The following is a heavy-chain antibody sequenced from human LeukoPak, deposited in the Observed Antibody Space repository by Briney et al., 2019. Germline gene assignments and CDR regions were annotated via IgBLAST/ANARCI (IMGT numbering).Heavy chain of an antibody. J-gene: IGHJ6*02. D-gene: IGHD2-2*01. CDR2: IYYSGST. V-gene: IGHV4-39*01. CDR1: GGSISSSSYY. Sequence: PSETLSLTCTVSGGSISSSSYYWGWIRQPPGKGLEWIGSIYYSGSTYYNPSLKSRVTISVDTSKNQFSLKLSSVTAADTAVYYCARHEGYCSSTSCYQLYYCMDVWGQGTTVTVSS. CDR3: ARHEGYCSSTSCYQLYYCMDV.